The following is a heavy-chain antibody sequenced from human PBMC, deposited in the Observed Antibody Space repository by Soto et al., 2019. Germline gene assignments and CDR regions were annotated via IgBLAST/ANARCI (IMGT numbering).Heavy chain of an antibody. V-gene: IGHV1-46*01. J-gene: IGHJ4*02. CDR2: INPTGGGT. D-gene: IGHD2-8*02. Sequence: ASVKVSCKASGYTFTSYFMDWVRQAPGQGLEWMGIINPTGGGTTYAQKFQGRVTMTSDTSTSTVYMELSSLRSEDTALYYCARGGVAYDSWGQGTLLPVSS. CDR1: GYTFTSYF. CDR3: ARGGVAYDS.